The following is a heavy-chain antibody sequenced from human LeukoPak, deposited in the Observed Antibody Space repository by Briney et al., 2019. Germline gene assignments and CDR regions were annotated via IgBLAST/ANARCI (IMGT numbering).Heavy chain of an antibody. D-gene: IGHD3-22*01. CDR1: GFSFSGCA. V-gene: IGHV3-30*04. CDR3: ARQEARNYYYEGLDY. Sequence: PGRSLRLSCVASGFSFSGCAIHWVRQAPGKGLEWVALISYNGRRKDYADSVRGRFTIDRDNSKNTVYLEMNGLRPDDTAIYFCARQEARNYYYEGLDYWGQGNLVTVSS. CDR2: ISYNGRRK. J-gene: IGHJ4*02.